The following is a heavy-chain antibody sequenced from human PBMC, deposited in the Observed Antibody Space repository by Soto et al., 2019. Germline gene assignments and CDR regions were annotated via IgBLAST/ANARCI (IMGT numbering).Heavy chain of an antibody. CDR3: ARVYGDYLDY. CDR1: GGSFSGYY. V-gene: IGHV4-34*01. Sequence: SETLSLTCAVYGGSFSGYYWSWIRQPPGKGLEWIGEINHSGSTNYNPSLKSRVTISVDTSKNQFSLKLSSVTAADTAVYYCARVYGDYLDYWGQGTLVTFSS. J-gene: IGHJ4*02. D-gene: IGHD4-17*01. CDR2: INHSGST.